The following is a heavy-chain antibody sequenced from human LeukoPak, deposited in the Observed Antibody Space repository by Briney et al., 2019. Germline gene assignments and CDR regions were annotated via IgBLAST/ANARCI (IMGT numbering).Heavy chain of an antibody. Sequence: GASVKVSCKASGYTFTSYYMHWVRQAPGQGLEWMGWINPNSGGTNYAQKFQGWVTMTRDTSISTAYMELSRLRSDDTAVYYCARGLQYGPQVDYWGQGTLVTVSS. J-gene: IGHJ4*02. V-gene: IGHV1-2*04. CDR2: INPNSGGT. D-gene: IGHD2-2*01. CDR1: GYTFTSYY. CDR3: ARGLQYGPQVDY.